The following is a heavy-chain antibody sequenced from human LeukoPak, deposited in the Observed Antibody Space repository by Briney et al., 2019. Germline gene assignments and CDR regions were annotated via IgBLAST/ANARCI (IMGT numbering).Heavy chain of an antibody. CDR3: ARDRKYSSSSHYFDY. D-gene: IGHD6-6*01. CDR2: ISPSSSYI. V-gene: IGHV3-21*01. Sequence: GGSLRLSCAASGFTFSSYSMNWVRQAPGKGLEWVSSISPSSSYIYYADSVKGRFTISRDNAKNSLYLQMNSLRAEDTAVYYCARDRKYSSSSHYFDYWGQGTLVTVSS. CDR1: GFTFSSYS. J-gene: IGHJ4*02.